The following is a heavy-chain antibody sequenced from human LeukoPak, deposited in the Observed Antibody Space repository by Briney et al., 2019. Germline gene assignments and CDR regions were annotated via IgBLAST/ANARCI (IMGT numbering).Heavy chain of an antibody. CDR1: GDSISSSSYY. Sequence: QPSETLSLTCAVSGDSISSSSYYWGWIRQPPGKGLEWVASIKQDGGETYYVDSVKGRFTFSRDNAKNSVYLQMSSLRAEDTAVYYCTRDKSAGADTGSSFYYWGQGALVTVSS. CDR2: IKQDGGET. J-gene: IGHJ4*02. D-gene: IGHD3-10*01. V-gene: IGHV3-7*03. CDR3: TRDKSAGADTGSSFYY.